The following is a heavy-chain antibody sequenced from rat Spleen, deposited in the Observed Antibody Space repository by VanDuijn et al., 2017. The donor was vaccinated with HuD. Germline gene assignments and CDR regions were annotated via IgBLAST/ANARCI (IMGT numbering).Heavy chain of an antibody. Sequence: EVKLVESGGGLVQPGRSLKLSCAASGFNFNDYWMGWVRQAPKKGLEWVASISYEGSSTYYGDSVKGRFTLSRDNTRNTLYLQMDSLRSEDTATYYCAREGGTTTFDYWGQGVMVTVSS. J-gene: IGHJ2*01. CDR1: GFNFNDYW. V-gene: IGHV5-22*01. CDR3: AREGGTTTFDY. CDR2: ISYEGSST. D-gene: IGHD1-10*01.